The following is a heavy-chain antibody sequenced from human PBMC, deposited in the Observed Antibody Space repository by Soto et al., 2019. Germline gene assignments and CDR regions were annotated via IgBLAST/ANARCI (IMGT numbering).Heavy chain of an antibody. J-gene: IGHJ4*02. Sequence: EVQLVESGGGLVQPGGSLRLSCAASGFTVSSNYMSWVRQAPGKGLEWVSAIYSGGSTYYANSVKGRFTVSRDNSKNTLYLQMNSLRAEDTAVYYCARGGYSINWYYLFDYWGQGTLVTVSS. CDR3: ARGGYSINWYYLFDY. V-gene: IGHV3-66*01. CDR1: GFTVSSNY. D-gene: IGHD6-13*01. CDR2: IYSGGST.